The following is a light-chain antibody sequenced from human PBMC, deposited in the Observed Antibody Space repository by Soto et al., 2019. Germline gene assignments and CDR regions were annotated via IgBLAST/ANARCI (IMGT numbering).Light chain of an antibody. J-gene: IGKJ2*01. V-gene: IGKV3-20*01. Sequence: EIVLTQSPGTLSLSPGERATLSCRASQSVSSAYLAWYQQIPGQAPRLHIYGASNRATGIPDRFSGSGSGTDFTLTISGREPEDFAVYYCQQSGSSFYTFGQGTKLEIK. CDR1: QSVSSAY. CDR2: GAS. CDR3: QQSGSSFYT.